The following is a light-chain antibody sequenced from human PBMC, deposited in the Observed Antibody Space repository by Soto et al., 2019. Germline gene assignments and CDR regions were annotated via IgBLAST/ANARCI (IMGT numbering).Light chain of an antibody. CDR1: QSISSW. V-gene: IGKV1-5*01. J-gene: IGKJ1*01. Sequence: DIQMTQSPSTLSASVVDRVTITFRASQSISSWLAWYQQKPGKAPKLLIYDASNLESGVPSRFSGSGSGTEFTLTISSLQPDDFATYYCQQYNSYWTFGQGTKVDI. CDR2: DAS. CDR3: QQYNSYWT.